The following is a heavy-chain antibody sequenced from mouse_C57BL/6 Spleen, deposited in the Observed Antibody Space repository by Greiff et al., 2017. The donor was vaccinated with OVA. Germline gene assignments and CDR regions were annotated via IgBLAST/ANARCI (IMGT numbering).Heavy chain of an antibody. Sequence: VQLKESGPELVKPGASVKIPCKASGYTFTDYNMDWVKQSHGKSLEWIGDINPNNGGTIYNQKFKGKATLTVDKSSSTAYMELRSLTSEDTAVYYCARRDYDDWYFDVWGTGTTVTVSS. CDR2: INPNNGGT. J-gene: IGHJ1*03. CDR1: GYTFTDYN. CDR3: ARRDYDDWYFDV. V-gene: IGHV1-18*01. D-gene: IGHD2-4*01.